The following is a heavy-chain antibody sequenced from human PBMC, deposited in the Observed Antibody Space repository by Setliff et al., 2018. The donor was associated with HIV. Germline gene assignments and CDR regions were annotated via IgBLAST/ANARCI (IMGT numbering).Heavy chain of an antibody. V-gene: IGHV4-34*01. Sequence: SETLSLTCAVYGGSFSDYSWNWIRQPPGKGLEWIGEINHSGSTNCNPSLQSRVTISVDTSKKQVSLNVRSVTAADTAVYYCATQAVTTVPNFDYWGQGTQVTVSS. CDR3: ATQAVTTVPNFDY. CDR2: INHSGST. CDR1: GGSFSDYS. D-gene: IGHD4-4*01. J-gene: IGHJ4*02.